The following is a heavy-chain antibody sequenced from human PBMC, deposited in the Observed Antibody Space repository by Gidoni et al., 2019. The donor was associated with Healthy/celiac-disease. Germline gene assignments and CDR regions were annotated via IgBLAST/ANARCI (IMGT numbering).Heavy chain of an antibody. CDR1: GGSISSYY. V-gene: IGHV4-59*01. Sequence: QVQLQESGPGLVKPSETLSLTCTVSGGSISSYYWSWIRQPPGKGLEWNGYIYYIGSNNYNPTLKSRVTISVDTSKNQFSLKLSSVTAADTDVYYCAREGGAVSYWGQGTLVTVSS. D-gene: IGHD2-21*01. J-gene: IGHJ4*02. CDR2: IYYIGSN. CDR3: AREGGAVSY.